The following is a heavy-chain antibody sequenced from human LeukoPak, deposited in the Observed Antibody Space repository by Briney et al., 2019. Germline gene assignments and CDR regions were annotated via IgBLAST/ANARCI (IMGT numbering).Heavy chain of an antibody. V-gene: IGHV3-30-3*01. CDR2: ISYDGSNK. CDR1: GFTFSSYA. J-gene: IGHJ3*02. D-gene: IGHD2-2*01. CDR3: ARSQKGYCSSTSCYVGAFDI. Sequence: AGRSLRLSCAASGFTFSSYAMHWVRQAPGKGLEWVAVISYDGSNKYYADSVKGRFTISRDNSKNTLYLEMNSLRAEDTAVYYCARSQKGYCSSTSCYVGAFDIWGQGTMVTVSS.